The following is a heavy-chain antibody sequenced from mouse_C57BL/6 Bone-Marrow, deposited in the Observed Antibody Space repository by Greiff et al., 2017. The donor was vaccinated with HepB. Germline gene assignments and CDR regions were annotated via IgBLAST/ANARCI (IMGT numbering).Heavy chain of an antibody. CDR2: ISYDGSN. D-gene: IGHD1-1*01. CDR1: GYSITSGYY. J-gene: IGHJ4*01. V-gene: IGHV3-6*01. CDR3: ARRTVVATDYAMDY. Sequence: VQLQQSGPGLVKPSQSLSLTCSVTGYSITSGYYWNWIRQFPGNKLEWMGYISYDGSNNYNPSLKNRISITRDTSKNQFFLKLNSVTTEDTATYYCARRTVVATDYAMDYWGQGTSVTVSS.